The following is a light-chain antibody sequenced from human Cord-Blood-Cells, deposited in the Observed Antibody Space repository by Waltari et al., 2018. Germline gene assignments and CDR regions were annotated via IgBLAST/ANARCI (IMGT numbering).Light chain of an antibody. CDR2: AAS. CDR3: QQSYSTPRT. Sequence: DIQMTQSPSSLSASVGDRVTITCRSSQSISRYLNWYPQKPGKAPKLLIYAASSLQSGVPSRVSGSGSGTDFTLTISSLQPEDFATYYCQQSYSTPRTFGGGTKVEIK. CDR1: QSISRY. J-gene: IGKJ4*01. V-gene: IGKV1-39*01.